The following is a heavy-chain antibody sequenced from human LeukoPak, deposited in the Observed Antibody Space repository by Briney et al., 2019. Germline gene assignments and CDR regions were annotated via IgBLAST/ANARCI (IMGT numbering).Heavy chain of an antibody. D-gene: IGHD3-10*01. CDR2: KT. CDR1: EFIFSNYP. J-gene: IGHJ4*02. CDR3: ARDSTYWYDSGSSGPHYFDY. Sequence: GGSLRFSCAASEFIFSNYPMHWVRQAPGKGLNWVALKTYHADSVKGRFSISRDNSKNTLYLQLNSLRAEDTSVYYCARDSTYWYDSGSSGPHYFDYWGQGTLVTVSS. V-gene: IGHV3-30*01.